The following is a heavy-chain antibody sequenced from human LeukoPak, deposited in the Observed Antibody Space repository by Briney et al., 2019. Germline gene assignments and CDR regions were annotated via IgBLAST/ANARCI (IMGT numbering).Heavy chain of an antibody. D-gene: IGHD3-22*01. CDR3: ARVRYYDTYYYMDV. V-gene: IGHV1-18*01. J-gene: IGHJ6*03. Sequence: ASVKVSCKASGYTFTSYGISWVRQAPGQGLEWMGWISAYNGNTNYAQKPQGRVTMTTDTSTSTAYMELRSLRPDDTAVYYCARVRYYDTYYYMDVWGKGTTVTVSS. CDR1: GYTFTSYG. CDR2: ISAYNGNT.